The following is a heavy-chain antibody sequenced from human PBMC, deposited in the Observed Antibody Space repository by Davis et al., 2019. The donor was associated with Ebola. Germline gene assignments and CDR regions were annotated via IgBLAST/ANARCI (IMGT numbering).Heavy chain of an antibody. CDR2: IFPGDSDT. J-gene: IGHJ4*02. V-gene: IGHV5-51*01. D-gene: IGHD5-24*01. CDR3: ARGTNGYNPGGYFDY. Sequence: KVSCKGSGYSFTSYWIGWVRQMPGKGLECMGIIFPGDSDTRYSPSFQGQVTISADKSITTAYLQWSSLKASDTAIYYCARGTNGYNPGGYFDYWGQGALVTVSS. CDR1: GYSFTSYW.